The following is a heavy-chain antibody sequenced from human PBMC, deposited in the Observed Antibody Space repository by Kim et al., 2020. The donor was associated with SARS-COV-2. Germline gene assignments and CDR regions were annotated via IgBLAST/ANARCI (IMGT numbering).Heavy chain of an antibody. D-gene: IGHD5-12*01. Sequence: KGRFTISRDNSKNSLYLQMNSLRTEDTALYYCAKSRGYASVYYYYGMDVWGQGTTVTVSS. V-gene: IGHV3-43*01. J-gene: IGHJ6*02. CDR3: AKSRGYASVYYYYGMDV.